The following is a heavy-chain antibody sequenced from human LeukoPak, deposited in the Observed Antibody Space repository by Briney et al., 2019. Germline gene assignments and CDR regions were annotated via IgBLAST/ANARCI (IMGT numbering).Heavy chain of an antibody. CDR1: GFTFSSYW. J-gene: IGHJ6*03. Sequence: GGSLRLSCAASGFTFSSYWMSWVRQAPGKGLEWVANIKQDGSEKYYVDSVKGRFTISRDNSKNTLYLQMNSLRAEDTAVYYCAKNGDRGAYCSGGSCYPYYYYYMDVWGKGTTVTISS. D-gene: IGHD2-15*01. V-gene: IGHV3-7*03. CDR2: IKQDGSEK. CDR3: AKNGDRGAYCSGGSCYPYYYYYMDV.